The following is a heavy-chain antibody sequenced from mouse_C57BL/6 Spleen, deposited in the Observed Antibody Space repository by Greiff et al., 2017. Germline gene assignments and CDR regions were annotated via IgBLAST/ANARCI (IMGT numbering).Heavy chain of an antibody. D-gene: IGHD4-1*01. CDR3: ARHLTGRYFDV. Sequence: VQLQQPGAELVRPGSSVKLSCKASGYTFTSYWMHWVKQRPIQGLEWIGNIDPSDSETHYNQKFKDKATLTVDKSSSTAYMQLSSLTSEDSAVYYCARHLTGRYFDVWGTGTTVTVSS. CDR2: IDPSDSET. CDR1: GYTFTSYW. J-gene: IGHJ1*03. V-gene: IGHV1-52*01.